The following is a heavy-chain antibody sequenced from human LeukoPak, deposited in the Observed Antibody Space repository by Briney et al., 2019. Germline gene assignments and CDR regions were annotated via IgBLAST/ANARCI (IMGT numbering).Heavy chain of an antibody. V-gene: IGHV3-21*01. Sequence: GGSLRLSCAASGFTFRNYGMSWVRQAPGKGLEWVSSISSGSSFMYYADSVKGRFTISRDNSKNTLYLQMNSLRAEDTAVYYCASSPIAAAGTPGDYYYYYMDVWGKGTTVTISS. CDR2: ISSGSSFM. J-gene: IGHJ6*03. D-gene: IGHD6-13*01. CDR3: ASSPIAAAGTPGDYYYYYMDV. CDR1: GFTFRNYG.